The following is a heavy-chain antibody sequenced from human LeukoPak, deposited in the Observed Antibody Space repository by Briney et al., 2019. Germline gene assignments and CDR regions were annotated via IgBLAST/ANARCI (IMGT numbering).Heavy chain of an antibody. CDR3: VRSGYDYDWFDP. D-gene: IGHD5-12*01. CDR2: IIAILDTA. V-gene: IGHV1-69*08. CDR1: GGSFSDYS. J-gene: IGHJ5*02. Sequence: ASVKVSYKASGGSFSDYSIRWVRQAPGQGLEWMGRIIAILDTAHYAQKFQGRFTITADKSTTTVYMELSSLRSDDTAVYYCVRSGYDYDWFDPWGQGTLVTVSS.